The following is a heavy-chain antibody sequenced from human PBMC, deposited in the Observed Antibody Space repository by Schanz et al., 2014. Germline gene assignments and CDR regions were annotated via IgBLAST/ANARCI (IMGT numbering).Heavy chain of an antibody. J-gene: IGHJ3*02. CDR2: IYYRGST. CDR1: GDSISSSGSY. V-gene: IGHV4-31*03. CDR3: ARERDALDI. Sequence: QVQLQQSGPGLVKPSQTLSLTCTVSGDSISSSGSYWTWIRQHPGKGLEWIGYIYYRGSTYYNPSLKSRGKRETESSRNQLAGSGKEGKEEDTALYYCARERDALDIWGTGTMVIVSS.